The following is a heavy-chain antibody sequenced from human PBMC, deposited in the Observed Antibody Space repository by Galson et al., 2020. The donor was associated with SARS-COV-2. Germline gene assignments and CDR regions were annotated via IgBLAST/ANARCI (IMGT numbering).Heavy chain of an antibody. CDR1: GGSFSNIY. Sequence: ETLSLTCAVYGGSFSNIYWTWIRQAPDKGLEWIGEINHTGTTNCNPSLKSRVTISANTSKNQFSLKVRSVTAADTAVYYCARGLMIGGSFYGMDVWGLGTTVTVSS. CDR2: INHTGTT. D-gene: IGHD3-22*01. CDR3: ARGLMIGGSFYGMDV. J-gene: IGHJ6*02. V-gene: IGHV4-34*01.